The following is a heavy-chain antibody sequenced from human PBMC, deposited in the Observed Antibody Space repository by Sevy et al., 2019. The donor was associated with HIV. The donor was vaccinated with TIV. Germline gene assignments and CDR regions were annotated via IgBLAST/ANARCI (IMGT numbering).Heavy chain of an antibody. V-gene: IGHV1-2*02. Sequence: ASVKVSCKASGYTFTGYYMHWVRQAPGQGLEWMGWLNPNSGGTNYAQKFQGRVTMTRDTSISTAYMELSRVRSDDTAVYYCARDHERIAVADLYYYYGMDVWGQGTTVTVSS. CDR3: ARDHERIAVADLYYYYGMDV. CDR1: GYTFTGYY. D-gene: IGHD6-19*01. J-gene: IGHJ6*02. CDR2: LNPNSGGT.